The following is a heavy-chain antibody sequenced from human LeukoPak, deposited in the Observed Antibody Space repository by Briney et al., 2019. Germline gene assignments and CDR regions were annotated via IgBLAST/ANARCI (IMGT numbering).Heavy chain of an antibody. D-gene: IGHD5-24*01. CDR3: ARTERWLQLLDY. J-gene: IGHJ4*02. Sequence: SETLSLTGTVSGGSIGSSSYYWGGIRRPPGKGLEWIGSIYYSGSTYYNPSLKSRVTISVDTSKNQFSLKLSSVTAADTAVYYCARTERWLQLLDYWGQGTLVTVSS. V-gene: IGHV4-39*07. CDR1: GGSIGSSSYY. CDR2: IYYSGST.